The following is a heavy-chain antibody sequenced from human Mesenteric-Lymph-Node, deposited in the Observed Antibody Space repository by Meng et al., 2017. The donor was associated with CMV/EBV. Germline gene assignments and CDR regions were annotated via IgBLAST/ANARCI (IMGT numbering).Heavy chain of an antibody. CDR1: GFTFDAYA. J-gene: IGHJ4*02. CDR2: ISWNSGSI. V-gene: IGHV3-9*01. D-gene: IGHD2-2*01. CDR3: AKVEEYCSSTSCPYYFDY. Sequence: GGSLRLSCAASGFTFDAYAMHWVRQAPGKGLEWVSGISWNSGSIGYADSVKGRFTISRDNAKNSLYLQMNSLRAEDTALYYCAKVEEYCSSTSCPYYFDYWGQGTLVTVSS.